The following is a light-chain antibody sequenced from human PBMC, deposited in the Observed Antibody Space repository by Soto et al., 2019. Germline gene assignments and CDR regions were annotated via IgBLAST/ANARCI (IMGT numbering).Light chain of an antibody. J-gene: IGKJ2*01. Sequence: EIVMTQSPATLSVSPGERATLSCRASQSVSSNLAWYQQKPGQAPRLLIYGASTRATGIPARFSGSGSGTDFTLTISRLEPEDFAVYNCQQYGSSPYTFGQGTKLEIK. CDR3: QQYGSSPYT. CDR2: GAS. V-gene: IGKV3-15*01. CDR1: QSVSSN.